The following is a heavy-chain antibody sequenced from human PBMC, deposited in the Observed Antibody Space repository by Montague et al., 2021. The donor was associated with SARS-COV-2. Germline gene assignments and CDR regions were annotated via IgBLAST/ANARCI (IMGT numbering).Heavy chain of an antibody. CDR2: VHFTGKT. CDR1: GDSITNHY. Sequence: SETLSLTCSVSGDSITNHYWSWIRQPAGKGLEWIGRVHFTGKTNFSPFFSSRLTISVDTSKNQFSLKLSSVTAADTAVYYCARIWYSSGYQGIYYFDYWGQGTLVTVSS. CDR3: ARIWYSSGYQGIYYFDY. D-gene: IGHD3-22*01. J-gene: IGHJ4*02. V-gene: IGHV4-4*07.